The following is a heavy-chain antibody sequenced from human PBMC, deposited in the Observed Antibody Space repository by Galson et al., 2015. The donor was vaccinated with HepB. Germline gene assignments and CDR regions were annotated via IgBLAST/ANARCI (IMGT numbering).Heavy chain of an antibody. D-gene: IGHD3-22*01. CDR3: AKLRDYYDSSGYYGMDV. V-gene: IGHV3-7*01. J-gene: IGHJ6*02. CDR2: IKQDGSEK. CDR1: GFTFSSYW. Sequence: SLRLSCAASGFTFSSYWMSWVRQAPGKGLEWVANIKQDGSEKYYVDSVKGRFTISRDNSKNTLYLQMNSLRAEDTAVYYCAKLRDYYDSSGYYGMDVWGQGTTVTVSS.